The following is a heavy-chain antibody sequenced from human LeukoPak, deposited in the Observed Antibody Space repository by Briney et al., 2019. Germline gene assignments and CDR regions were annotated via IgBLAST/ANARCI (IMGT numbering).Heavy chain of an antibody. V-gene: IGHV3-23*01. J-gene: IGHJ4*02. D-gene: IGHD5-24*01. CDR2: ISGSGGST. Sequence: GASLRLSRAASGFTFSSYAMSWVRQAPGKGLEWVSAISGSGGSTYYADSVKGRFTISRDNSKNTLYLQMNSLRAEDTAVYYCAKWNKRWLQLSFLDYWGQGTLVTVSS. CDR3: AKWNKRWLQLSFLDY. CDR1: GFTFSSYA.